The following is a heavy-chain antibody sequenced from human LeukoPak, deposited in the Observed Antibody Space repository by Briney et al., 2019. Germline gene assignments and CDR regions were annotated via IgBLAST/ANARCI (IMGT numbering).Heavy chain of an antibody. Sequence: GGSLRLSCAASGFTFSHYSMNWVRQAPGKGLEWVSVMYGSGSTYYADSVKGRFTISRDNSKNTLYLQLNSLRAEDTAMYYCARFGLGYCRGGSCSNWFDPWGQGTLVTVSS. D-gene: IGHD2-15*01. CDR3: ARFGLGYCRGGSCSNWFDP. CDR2: MYGSGST. V-gene: IGHV3-53*01. J-gene: IGHJ5*02. CDR1: GFTFSHYS.